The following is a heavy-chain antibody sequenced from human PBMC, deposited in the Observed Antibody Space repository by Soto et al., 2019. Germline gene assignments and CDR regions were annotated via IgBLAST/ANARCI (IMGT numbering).Heavy chain of an antibody. Sequence: SETLSLTCTVSGGSISSSSYYWGWIRQPPGKGLEWIGSIYYSGSTYYNPSLKSRVTISVDTSKNQFSLKLSSVTAADTAVYYCARLEKSRWSEWLLLHFDYWGQGTLVTVSS. CDR1: GGSISSSSYY. CDR3: ARLEKSRWSEWLLLHFDY. D-gene: IGHD3-22*01. V-gene: IGHV4-39*01. CDR2: IYYSGST. J-gene: IGHJ4*02.